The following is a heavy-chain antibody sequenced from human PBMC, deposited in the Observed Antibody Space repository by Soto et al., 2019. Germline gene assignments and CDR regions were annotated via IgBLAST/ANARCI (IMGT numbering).Heavy chain of an antibody. Sequence: GGSLRLSCAASGFTFSIYAMSWVRQAPGGGLQWVSSIGGGDDDTYYADSVRDRFTISRDNSKKMLFLQMNSLRADDTAVYYCAKDRMDHNSVWDPFDVWGPGTVVTVSS. CDR3: AKDRMDHNSVWDPFDV. CDR2: IGGGDDDT. V-gene: IGHV3-23*01. CDR1: GFTFSIYA. D-gene: IGHD1-20*01. J-gene: IGHJ3*01.